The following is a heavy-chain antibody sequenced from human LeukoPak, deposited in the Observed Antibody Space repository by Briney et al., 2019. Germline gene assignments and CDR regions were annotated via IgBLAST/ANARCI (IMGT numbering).Heavy chain of an antibody. CDR3: ATESNGYNYY. CDR1: GYTLSQLS. V-gene: IGHV1-24*01. CDR2: FYPADGET. J-gene: IGHJ4*02. D-gene: IGHD3-22*01. Sequence: ASVKVSCKVSGYTLSQLSMHWVRHAPGKGLEWMGGFYPADGETIYAQKFQGGSTIPETTSTDTAYMEIRSLTPQATPLYSCATESNGYNYYWGQGTLVTVSS.